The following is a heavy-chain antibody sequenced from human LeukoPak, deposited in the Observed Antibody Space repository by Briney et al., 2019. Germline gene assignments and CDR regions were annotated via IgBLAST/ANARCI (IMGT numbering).Heavy chain of an antibody. CDR2: IYYTGSA. D-gene: IGHD3-22*01. Sequence: SETLSLTCTVSGGSIGSYYWSWIRQAPGKGLEWIGHIYYTGSANYNPSLKSRVTISVDTPKTQFSLRLSSLTAADTAGYYCGRGVGFYTMIDIWGQGTLVTVPS. V-gene: IGHV4-59*12. J-gene: IGHJ4*02. CDR1: GGSIGSYY. CDR3: GRGVGFYTMIDI.